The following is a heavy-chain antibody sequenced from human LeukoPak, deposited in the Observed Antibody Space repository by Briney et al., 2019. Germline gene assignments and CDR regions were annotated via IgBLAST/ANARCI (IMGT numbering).Heavy chain of an antibody. CDR3: ARDYYGSGSYRTSFGY. D-gene: IGHD3-10*01. Sequence: GGSLRLSCAASGFTFSSCGMGWVRQAPGKGLEWVSSISGSGDITYYADSVKGRFTLSRDNSKNTLDLQMNSLRAEDTAVYYCARDYYGSGSYRTSFGYWGQGTLVTVSS. J-gene: IGHJ4*02. V-gene: IGHV3-23*01. CDR2: ISGSGDIT. CDR1: GFTFSSCG.